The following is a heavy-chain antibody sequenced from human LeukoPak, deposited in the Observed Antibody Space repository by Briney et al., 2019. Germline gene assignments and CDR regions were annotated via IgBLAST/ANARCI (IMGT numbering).Heavy chain of an antibody. D-gene: IGHD1-26*01. Sequence: SETLSLTCTVSGASISGSGYYWGWIRQPRGKGLEWIGSIYSSGSTYYHAALQSRFTISIERDKNQISLRLNSVTAADTAMYYCAKSGGYGLIDYWGQGTLVTVSS. V-gene: IGHV4-39*01. CDR2: IYSSGST. CDR1: GASISGSGYY. CDR3: AKSGGYGLIDY. J-gene: IGHJ4*02.